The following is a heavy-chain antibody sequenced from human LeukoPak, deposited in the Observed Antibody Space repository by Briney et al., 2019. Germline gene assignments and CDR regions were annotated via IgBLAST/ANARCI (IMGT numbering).Heavy chain of an antibody. CDR3: ARLDCSSTSCYIFDY. J-gene: IGHJ4*02. Sequence: ASVKVSCKASGYTFTNYGITWVRQAPGQGLECMGWISPYNGDTNYAQSVQGRVTMTTDTSTNTAYMELRSLTSDDTATYYCARLDCSSTSCYIFDYWGQGTLVTVSS. D-gene: IGHD2-2*02. V-gene: IGHV1-18*01. CDR1: GYTFTNYG. CDR2: ISPYNGDT.